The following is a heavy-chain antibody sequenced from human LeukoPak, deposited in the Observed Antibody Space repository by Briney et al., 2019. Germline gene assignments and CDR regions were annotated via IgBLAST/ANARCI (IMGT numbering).Heavy chain of an antibody. V-gene: IGHV3-30*04. CDR2: ISNNGRNK. D-gene: IGHD3-22*01. Sequence: GTSLRLSCAASGFTFSSYAIHWVRQAPGKGLEWVAFISNNGRNKDYADSVKGRFTISRDNSKNTLYLQVNSLRPEDTAVYYCTRDLSGHYSIDYWGQGTLVTVSS. CDR1: GFTFSSYA. CDR3: TRDLSGHYSIDY. J-gene: IGHJ4*02.